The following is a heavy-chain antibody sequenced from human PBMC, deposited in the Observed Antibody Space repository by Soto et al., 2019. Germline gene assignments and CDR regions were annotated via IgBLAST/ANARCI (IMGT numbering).Heavy chain of an antibody. D-gene: IGHD4-17*01. V-gene: IGHV3-30*18. CDR1: GFAFSAYG. CDR3: AKDPNTVTLDFDY. CDR2: ISNDGSNK. J-gene: IGHJ4*02. Sequence: GGSLSLSCAASGFAFSAYGMHWVRQAPGKGLEWVAVISNDGSNKYYADSVKGRFTISRDNSKNTLYLQMNSLRAEDTAVYYCAKDPNTVTLDFDYWGQGTLVTVSS.